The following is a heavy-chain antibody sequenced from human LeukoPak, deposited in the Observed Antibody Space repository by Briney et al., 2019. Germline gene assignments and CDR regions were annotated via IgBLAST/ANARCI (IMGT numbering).Heavy chain of an antibody. Sequence: GGSLRLSCAASGFTFSSYAMSWARQAPGKGLEWISGISGSGGITYYADSVKGRFTISRDISKNTLYLQMNSLRGEDTAVYYCAKPGDGCSGGSCYYFDYWGQGTLVTVSS. J-gene: IGHJ4*02. CDR1: GFTFSSYA. CDR3: AKPGDGCSGGSCYYFDY. V-gene: IGHV3-23*01. D-gene: IGHD2-15*01. CDR2: ISGSGGIT.